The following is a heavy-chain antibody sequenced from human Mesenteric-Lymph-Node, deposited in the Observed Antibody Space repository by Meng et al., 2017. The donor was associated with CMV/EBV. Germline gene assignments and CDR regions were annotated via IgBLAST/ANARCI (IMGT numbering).Heavy chain of an antibody. D-gene: IGHD6-13*01. CDR2: INTGNGNT. J-gene: IGHJ4*02. Sequence: SCKSTGYRFTSYHMHWVRQAHGQGLEWMGWINTGNGNTRHSQKYKGRVTITRDTSASTAYMELSSLTSEDTAVYYCARYSSSWYVDYWGQGTLVTVSS. CDR1: GYRFTSYH. CDR3: ARYSSSWYVDY. V-gene: IGHV1-3*04.